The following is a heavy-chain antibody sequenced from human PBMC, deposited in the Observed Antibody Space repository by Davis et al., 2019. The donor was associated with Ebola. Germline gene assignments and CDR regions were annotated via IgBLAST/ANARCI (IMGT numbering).Heavy chain of an antibody. Sequence: PSQTLSLTCDISGDSVSSGGWNWIRQSPSRGLEWLGRTYYSSKWYNDYAVSVKSRITINPDTSKNQFSLHLNSVTPGDTAVYYCARGWLRTGFDYWGQGTLVTVSS. J-gene: IGHJ4*02. CDR3: ARGWLRTGFDY. CDR2: TYYSSKWYN. D-gene: IGHD3/OR15-3a*01. CDR1: GDSVSSGG. V-gene: IGHV6-1*01.